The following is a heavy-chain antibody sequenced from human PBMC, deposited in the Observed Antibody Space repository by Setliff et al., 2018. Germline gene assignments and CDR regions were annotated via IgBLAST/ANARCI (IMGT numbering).Heavy chain of an antibody. CDR3: ARARYCSGGRCYWTWLDS. Sequence: SETLSLTCTVSGGSISTYYWSWIRQTPVKGLEWIGYVYYSGTTNYNPLFKSRVTISVDRPKNQFSLKLSSVTAADTGVYYCARARYCSGGRCYWTWLDSWAQGTLVTVSS. V-gene: IGHV4-59*01. CDR2: VYYSGTT. D-gene: IGHD2-15*01. J-gene: IGHJ5*01. CDR1: GGSISTYY.